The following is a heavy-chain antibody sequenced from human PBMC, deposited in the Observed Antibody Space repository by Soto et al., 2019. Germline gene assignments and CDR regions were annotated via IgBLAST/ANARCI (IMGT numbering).Heavy chain of an antibody. CDR1: GFTFSSYA. J-gene: IGHJ4*02. CDR2: ISGSGGST. CDR3: AKYRPAFMITFGGVLDY. V-gene: IGHV3-23*01. D-gene: IGHD3-16*01. Sequence: GGSLRLSCAASGFTFSSYAMNWVRQAPGKGLEWVSAISGSGGSTYYADSVKGRFTISRDNSKNTLYLQMNSLRAEDTAVYYCAKYRPAFMITFGGVLDYWGQGTLVTVSS.